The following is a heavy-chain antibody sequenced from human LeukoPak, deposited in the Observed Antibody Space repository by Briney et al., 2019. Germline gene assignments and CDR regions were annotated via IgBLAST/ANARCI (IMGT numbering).Heavy chain of an antibody. CDR2: ISGSDGST. J-gene: IGHJ4*02. CDR1: GYTFSNYA. CDR3: ATIDY. Sequence: GASVKVSCKASGYTFSNYAMSWVRQAPGKGLEWVSVISGSDGSTNYADSVKGRFTISRDNSKNTLYLQMNSLRAEDTAVYYCATIDYWGQGTLVTVSS. V-gene: IGHV3-23*01.